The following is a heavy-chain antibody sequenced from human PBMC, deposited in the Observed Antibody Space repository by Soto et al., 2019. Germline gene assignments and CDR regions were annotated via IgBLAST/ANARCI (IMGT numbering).Heavy chain of an antibody. CDR2: ISYDGSNK. CDR3: ARDRRLSWGSFVGNAFDI. Sequence: GGSLRLSCAASGFTFSSYAMHWVRQAPGKGLEWVAVISYDGSNKYDADSVKGRFTISRDNSKNTLYLKMNSLRAEDTAVYYCARDRRLSWGSFVGNAFDIWGQGTMVTVSS. J-gene: IGHJ3*02. CDR1: GFTFSSYA. D-gene: IGHD3-16*01. V-gene: IGHV3-30-3*01.